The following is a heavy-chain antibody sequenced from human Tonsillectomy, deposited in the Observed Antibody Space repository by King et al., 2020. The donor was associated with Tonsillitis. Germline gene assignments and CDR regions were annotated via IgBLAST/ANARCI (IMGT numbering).Heavy chain of an antibody. D-gene: IGHD5-12*01. Sequence: VQLVESGGGSVQPGGSLRLSCAASGFTCSSCAMSWVRQAPGKGLEWVSAISGSGGSTNYASSVKGRFTIARDYSKNTLYLQMNSLRAEDTAIYYCAIGPQTRGYRGYDLAYLGQGTLVTVSS. CDR1: GFTCSSCA. CDR3: AIGPQTRGYRGYDLAY. J-gene: IGHJ4*02. CDR2: ISGSGGST. V-gene: IGHV3-23*04.